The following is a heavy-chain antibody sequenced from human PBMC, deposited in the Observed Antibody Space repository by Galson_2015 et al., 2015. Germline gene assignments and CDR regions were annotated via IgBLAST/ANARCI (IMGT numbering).Heavy chain of an antibody. D-gene: IGHD3-22*01. CDR2: IWYDGSNK. CDR1: GFTFSSYG. V-gene: IGHV3-33*01. J-gene: IGHJ6*02. CDR3: ARDVLSVTMIPPDNFYYYYGMDV. Sequence: SLRLSCAASGFTFSSYGMHWVRQAPGKGLEWVAVIWYDGSNKYHADSVKGRFTISRDNSKNTLYLQMNSLRAEDTAVYYCARDVLSVTMIPPDNFYYYYGMDVWGQGTLGTVSS.